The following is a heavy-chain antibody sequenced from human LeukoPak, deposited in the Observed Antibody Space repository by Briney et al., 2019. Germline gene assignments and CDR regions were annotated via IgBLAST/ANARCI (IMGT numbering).Heavy chain of an antibody. D-gene: IGHD2-2*03. CDR1: GFTFSSYA. V-gene: IGHV3-23*01. Sequence: GGSLRLSCAASGFTFSSYAMSWVRQAPGKGLEWVSAISGSGGSTYYADSVKGRFTISRDNSKNTLSLQMNSLRAEDTAIYYCAKTYIGYGDFDYWGQGTLVTVSS. CDR3: AKTYIGYGDFDY. J-gene: IGHJ4*02. CDR2: ISGSGGST.